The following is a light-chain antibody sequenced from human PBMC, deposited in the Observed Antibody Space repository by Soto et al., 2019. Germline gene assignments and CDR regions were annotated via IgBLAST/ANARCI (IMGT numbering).Light chain of an antibody. CDR3: HQRSNWPPFT. CDR2: DTS. J-gene: IGKJ4*01. CDR1: QSVSTD. V-gene: IGKV3-11*01. Sequence: EIVLAQSPATLALSPGERATLSCRASQSVSTDLAWYQQKPGKAPRLLIYDTSNRATAIPARFSGSGSGTDFTLTISSLEPEDFAVYYCHQRSNWPPFTFGGGTKVEIK.